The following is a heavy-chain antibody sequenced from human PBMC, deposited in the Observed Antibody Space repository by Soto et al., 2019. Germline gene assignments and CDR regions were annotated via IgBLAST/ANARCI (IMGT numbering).Heavy chain of an antibody. CDR1: GYTFTGYY. V-gene: IGHV1-2*04. D-gene: IGHD4-17*01. CDR3: ATQRDYGDYGAFDY. CDR2: INPNSGGT. Sequence: QVQLVQSGTEVKKPGASVKVSCKASGYTFTGYYMHWVRQAPGQGLEWMGWINPNSGGTNYAQKFQGWVTMTRDTSISTDYMELSRLTSDDTAVYYCATQRDYGDYGAFDYGGQGTLVTVSS. J-gene: IGHJ4*02.